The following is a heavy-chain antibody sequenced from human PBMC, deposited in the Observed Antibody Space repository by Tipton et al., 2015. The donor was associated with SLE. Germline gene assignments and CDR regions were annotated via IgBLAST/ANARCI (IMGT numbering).Heavy chain of an antibody. CDR1: GFTFSTYR. Sequence: GSLRLSCAASGFTFSTYRMNWFRQAPGKGLEWVANIKQDGSEKYYVDSVKGRFTISRDNSNLYLQMNSLGAEDTAVYYCAGRGYSSSWSSFDVWGRGTLVTVSS. V-gene: IGHV3-7*03. D-gene: IGHD6-13*01. CDR2: IKQDGSEK. J-gene: IGHJ2*01. CDR3: AGRGYSSSWSSFDV.